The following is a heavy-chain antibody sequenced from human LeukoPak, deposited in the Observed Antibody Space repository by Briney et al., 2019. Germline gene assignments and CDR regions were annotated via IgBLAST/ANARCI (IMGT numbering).Heavy chain of an antibody. CDR2: INHSGST. CDR3: ARQIMITFGGVIVNENDAFDI. Sequence: KTSETLSLTCTVPGGSISSYYWSWIRQPPGKGLEWIGEINHSGSTNYNPSLKSRVTISVDTSKNQFSLKLSSVTAADTAVYYCARQIMITFGGVIVNENDAFDIWGQGTMVTVSS. V-gene: IGHV4-34*01. CDR1: GGSISSYY. J-gene: IGHJ3*02. D-gene: IGHD3-16*02.